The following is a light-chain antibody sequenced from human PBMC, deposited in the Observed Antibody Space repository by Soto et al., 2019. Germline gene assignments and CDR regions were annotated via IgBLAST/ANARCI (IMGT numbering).Light chain of an antibody. CDR1: SSKIGAGYD. CDR3: QSYDSSLTTWV. J-gene: IGLJ3*02. CDR2: RNN. V-gene: IGLV1-40*01. Sequence: QAVVTQPPSVSGAPGQRVTISCTGSSSKIGAGYDVHWYQQLPGTAPKLLIYRNNNRPSGVPDRFSGSKSGTSASLAITGLQAEDEADYYCQSYDSSLTTWVFGGGTKLTVL.